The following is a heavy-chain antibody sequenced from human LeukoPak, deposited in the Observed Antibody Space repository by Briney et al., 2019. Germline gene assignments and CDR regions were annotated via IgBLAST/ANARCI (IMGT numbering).Heavy chain of an antibody. D-gene: IGHD5-18*01. J-gene: IGHJ4*02. CDR2: ISESGSGT. CDR3: AKDIAQGYTFGSIEQDY. Sequence: GGSLRLSCAASGFTFSSYAMSWVRQAPGNGLEWVSAISESGSGTYYADSVKGRFTISRDNSKDTLSLQMNSLRAEDTAVYYCAKDIAQGYTFGSIEQDYWGQGNLVTVSS. CDR1: GFTFSSYA. V-gene: IGHV3-23*01.